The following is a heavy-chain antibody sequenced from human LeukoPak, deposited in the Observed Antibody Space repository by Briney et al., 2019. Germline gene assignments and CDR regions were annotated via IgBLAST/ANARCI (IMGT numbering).Heavy chain of an antibody. D-gene: IGHD2-2*01. J-gene: IGHJ4*02. CDR2: ISAYNGNS. CDR1: GYTFTSYG. CDR3: ARVRSYCSSTSCLDY. V-gene: IGHV1-18*01. Sequence: GASVKVSCKASGYTFTSYGISWVRQAPGQGLEWMGWISAYNGNSNYAQKFQGRVTMTTDTSTSTGYMELRSLRSDDTAVYYCARVRSYCSSTSCLDYWGQGTLVTVSS.